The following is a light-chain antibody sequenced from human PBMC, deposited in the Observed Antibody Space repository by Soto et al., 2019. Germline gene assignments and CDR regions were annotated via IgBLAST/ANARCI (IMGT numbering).Light chain of an antibody. CDR1: SSNIGSNC. V-gene: IGLV1-47*01. Sequence: QLVLTHPPSASATPGQRVTISCSGSSSNIGSNCVYWYQQLPGTAPKLLIYRNNQRPSGVPDRFSGSKSGTSACLAISGLRSEDEADYSCAAWDDGLSGWVFGGGTQLIVL. CDR2: RNN. CDR3: AAWDDGLSGWV. J-gene: IGLJ3*02.